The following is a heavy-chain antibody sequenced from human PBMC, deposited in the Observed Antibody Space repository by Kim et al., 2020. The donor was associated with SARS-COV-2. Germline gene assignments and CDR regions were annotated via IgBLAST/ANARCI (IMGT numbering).Heavy chain of an antibody. CDR1: GFTFSSYG. J-gene: IGHJ6*02. Sequence: GRSLRLSCAASGFTFSSYGMHWVRQAPGKGLEWVAVIWYDGSNKYYADSVKGRFTISRDNSKNTLYLQMNSLRAEDTAVYYCARTTSFPGQWLVRGMDVWGQGTTVTVSS. CDR3: ARTTSFPGQWLVRGMDV. CDR2: IWYDGSNK. D-gene: IGHD6-19*01. V-gene: IGHV3-33*01.